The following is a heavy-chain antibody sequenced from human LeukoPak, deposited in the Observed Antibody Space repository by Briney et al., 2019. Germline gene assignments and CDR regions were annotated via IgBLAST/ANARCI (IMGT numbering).Heavy chain of an antibody. CDR2: IHRSGST. V-gene: IGHV4-38-2*02. CDR1: AYSISSGYY. CDR3: ARGMGGYSSSWYSLGY. Sequence: SETLSLTCTVSAYSISSGYYWGWIRQPPGKGLEWIGSIHRSGSTYYNPSLKSRVTISVDTPKNQFSLKLSSVTAADTAVYYCARGMGGYSSSWYSLGYWGQGTLVTVSS. D-gene: IGHD6-13*01. J-gene: IGHJ4*02.